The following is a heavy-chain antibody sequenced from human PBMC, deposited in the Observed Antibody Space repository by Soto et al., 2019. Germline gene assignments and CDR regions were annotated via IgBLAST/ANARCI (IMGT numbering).Heavy chain of an antibody. CDR3: ATSDVRYSYGYFDY. D-gene: IGHD5-18*01. J-gene: IGHJ4*02. V-gene: IGHV1-69*06. CDR1: GGTFSSYA. Sequence: QVQLVQSGAEVKKPGSSVKVSCKASGGTFSSYAISWVRQAPGQGLEWMGGIIPIFGTANYAQEFQGRVTSTADKSTSTAYMELSSLRSEETAVYYCATSDVRYSYGYFDYWGQGTLVTVSS. CDR2: IIPIFGTA.